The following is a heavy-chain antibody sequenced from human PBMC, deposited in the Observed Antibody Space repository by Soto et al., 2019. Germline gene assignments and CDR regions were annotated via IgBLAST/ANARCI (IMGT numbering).Heavy chain of an antibody. CDR3: ASPIDGVRFVDLLPFDG. Sequence: QVQLVQSGAEVKKPGSSVRGSCKSSGGTVSSYSLSCLLQAPGQGLEWVGAIMPLRQIPKYEQKFQGRFTISVDKCPNTGYMDLTRLTSEYTAVYYRASPIDGVRFVDLLPFDGWGQGTLVTVSS. CDR1: GGTVSSYS. J-gene: IGHJ5*02. V-gene: IGHV1-69*09. CDR2: IMPLRQIP. D-gene: IGHD3-3*01.